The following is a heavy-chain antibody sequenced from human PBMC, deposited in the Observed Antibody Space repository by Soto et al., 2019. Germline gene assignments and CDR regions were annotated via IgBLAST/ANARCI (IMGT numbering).Heavy chain of an antibody. Sequence: ASVKVSCKASGYTFTSYDINWVRQATGQGLEWMGWMNPNSGNTGYAQKFQGRVTMTRNTSTSTAYMELSSLRSEDTAMYYCARRSDSSGYLLDVWGQGTLVTVSS. CDR2: MNPNSGNT. CDR3: ARRSDSSGYLLDV. D-gene: IGHD3-22*01. J-gene: IGHJ4*02. V-gene: IGHV1-8*01. CDR1: GYTFTSYD.